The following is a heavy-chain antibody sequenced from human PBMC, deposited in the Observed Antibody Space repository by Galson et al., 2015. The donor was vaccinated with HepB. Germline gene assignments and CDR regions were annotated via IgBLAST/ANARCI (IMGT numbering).Heavy chain of an antibody. Sequence: SLRLSCAASGFTFSSYWMSWVRQAPGKGLEWVANIKQDGSEKYYVDSVKGRFTISRDNAKNSLYLQMNSLRAEDTAVYYCATGLRGYCSSTSCHMGYWGQGTLVTVSS. CDR1: GFTFSSYW. J-gene: IGHJ4*02. D-gene: IGHD2-2*01. CDR3: ATGLRGYCSSTSCHMGY. V-gene: IGHV3-7*01. CDR2: IKQDGSEK.